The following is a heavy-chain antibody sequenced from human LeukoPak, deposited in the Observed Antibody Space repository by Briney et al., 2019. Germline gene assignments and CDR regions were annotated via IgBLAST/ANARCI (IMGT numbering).Heavy chain of an antibody. CDR1: GGSISSYY. CDR3: ARVRVYALGYFDY. J-gene: IGHJ4*02. Sequence: PSETLSLTCTVSGGSISSYYWSWIRQPPGKGLEWIGYIYYSGSTYYNPSLKSRVTISVDTSKNQFSLKLSSVTAADTAVYYCARVRVYALGYFDYWGQGTLVTVSS. D-gene: IGHD2-8*01. CDR2: IYYSGST. V-gene: IGHV4-59*12.